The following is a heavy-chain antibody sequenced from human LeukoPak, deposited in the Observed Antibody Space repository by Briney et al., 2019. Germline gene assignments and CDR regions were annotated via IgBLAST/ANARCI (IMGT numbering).Heavy chain of an antibody. CDR1: GYSFTSYW. CDR2: IYPGDSDT. V-gene: IGHV5-51*01. D-gene: IGHD5-12*01. Sequence: GEALNISGKCSGYSFTSYWIGGVRQMPGNGLEWMGIIYPGDSDTRYSPSFQGHVTISADKSISTAYLQWSSLKASEIAMYYCARLGEMATIMVYWGQGTMVTVSS. J-gene: IGHJ4*02. CDR3: ARLGEMATIMVY.